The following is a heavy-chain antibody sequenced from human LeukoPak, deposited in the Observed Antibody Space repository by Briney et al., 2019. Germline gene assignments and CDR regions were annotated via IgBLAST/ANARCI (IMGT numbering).Heavy chain of an antibody. V-gene: IGHV3-7*03. D-gene: IGHD6-13*01. CDR1: GFIFSSYW. CDR3: ARDGPAAGLYFDY. J-gene: IGHJ4*02. Sequence: TGGSLRLSCAASGFIFSSYWMNWIRQTPGKGLEWVASIKQDGGEKYYVDAVQGRFTISRDNAKNSLCLQMNSLRAEDTAVYYCARDGPAAGLYFDYWGQGMLVTVSS. CDR2: IKQDGGEK.